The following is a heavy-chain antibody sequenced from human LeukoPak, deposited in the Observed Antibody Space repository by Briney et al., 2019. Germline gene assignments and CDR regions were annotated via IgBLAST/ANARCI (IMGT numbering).Heavy chain of an antibody. J-gene: IGHJ4*02. CDR1: GFTFSSYS. CDR2: ISSSSSYI. D-gene: IGHD3-22*01. V-gene: IGHV3-21*01. Sequence: GGSLRLSCAASGFTFSSYSMNWVRQAPGKGLEWVSSISSSSSYIYYADPTKGRFTISRDNAKNALYLQMNSLRAEETALYYCARDYYDSSGYFSEPPDYWGQGTLVTVSS. CDR3: ARDYYDSSGYFSEPPDY.